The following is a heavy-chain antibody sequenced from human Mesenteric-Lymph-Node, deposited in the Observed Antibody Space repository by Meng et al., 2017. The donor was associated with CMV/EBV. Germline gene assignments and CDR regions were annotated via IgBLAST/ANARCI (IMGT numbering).Heavy chain of an antibody. V-gene: IGHV4-31*02. J-gene: IGHJ4*02. CDR3: ARESSSGQAVDS. CDR2: IYYSGST. D-gene: IGHD3-22*01. Sequence: VSGCSISSGGYYWGWLRQHPGKGLEWIGYIYYSGSTYYNPSLKSRVTISVDTSKNQFSLKLSSVTAADTAMYYCARESSSGQAVDSWGQGTLVTVSS. CDR1: GCSISSGGYY.